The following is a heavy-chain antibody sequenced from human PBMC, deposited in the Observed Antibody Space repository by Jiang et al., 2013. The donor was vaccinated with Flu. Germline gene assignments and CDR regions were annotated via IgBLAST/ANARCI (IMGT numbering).Heavy chain of an antibody. J-gene: IGHJ4*02. CDR3: ARALKYSGFELPYFDF. D-gene: IGHD5-12*01. CDR1: GGSISSSNYY. V-gene: IGHV4-39*07. CDR2: IYHSGST. Sequence: VKPSETLSLTCTVSGGSISSSNYYWVWIRQPPGKGLEWVGSIYHSGSTYYKPSLRSRVTMSVDTSKNQFSLNLSSVTAADTAVYYCARALKYSGFELPYFDFWGQGTLVTVSS.